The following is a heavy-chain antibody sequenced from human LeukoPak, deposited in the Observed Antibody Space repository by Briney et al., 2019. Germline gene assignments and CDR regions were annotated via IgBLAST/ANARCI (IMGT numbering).Heavy chain of an antibody. CDR1: GFTFNSYG. CDR2: IRYDGSNK. D-gene: IGHD6-13*01. J-gene: IGHJ6*03. Sequence: PGGSLRLSCAASGFTFNSYGMHWVRQAPGKGLEWVAFIRYDGSNKYYADSVKGRFTISRDNSKNTLYLQMNSLRAEDTAVYYCAKDSSSWSYMDVWGKGTTVTISS. CDR3: AKDSSSWSYMDV. V-gene: IGHV3-30*02.